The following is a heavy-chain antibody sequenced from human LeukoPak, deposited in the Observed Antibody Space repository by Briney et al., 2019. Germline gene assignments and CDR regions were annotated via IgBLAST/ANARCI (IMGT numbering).Heavy chain of an antibody. V-gene: IGHV4-4*02. D-gene: IGHD3-22*01. CDR3: ARGTLDSYYYDSSGSDAFDI. CDR1: GGSISSSNW. CDR2: IYHSGST. Sequence: SETLSLTCAVSGGSISSSNWWSWVRQPPGKGLEWIGEIYHSGSTNYNPSLRSRVTISVDKSKNQFSLKLSSVTAADTAVYYCARGTLDSYYYDSSGSDAFDIWGQGTMVTVSS. J-gene: IGHJ3*02.